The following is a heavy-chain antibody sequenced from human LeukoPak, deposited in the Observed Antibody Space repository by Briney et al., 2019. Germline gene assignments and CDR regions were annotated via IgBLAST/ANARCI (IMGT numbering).Heavy chain of an antibody. CDR3: AKMTTAVGDESDY. J-gene: IGHJ4*02. CDR2: IRYDGSNK. CDR1: GFTFSSYG. V-gene: IGHV3-30*02. D-gene: IGHD4-23*01. Sequence: GGSLRLSCAASGFTFSSYGMHWVLQAPGKGLEWVAFIRYDGSNKYYADSVKGRFTISRDNSKNTLYLQMNSLRAEDTAVYYCAKMTTAVGDESDYWGQGTLVTVSS.